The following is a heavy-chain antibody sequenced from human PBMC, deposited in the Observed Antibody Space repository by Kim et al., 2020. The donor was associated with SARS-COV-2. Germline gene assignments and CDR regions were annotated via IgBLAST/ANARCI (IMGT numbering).Heavy chain of an antibody. CDR2: ISAYNGNT. CDR1: GYTFTSYG. CDR3: ARDYYDSSGYYWRLVDY. Sequence: ASVKVSCKASGYTFTSYGISWVRHAPGQGLEWMGWISAYNGNTNYAQKLQGRVTMTTDTSTSTAYMELRSLRSDDTAVYYCARDYYDSSGYYWRLVDYWGQGTLVTVSS. V-gene: IGHV1-18*01. J-gene: IGHJ4*02. D-gene: IGHD3-22*01.